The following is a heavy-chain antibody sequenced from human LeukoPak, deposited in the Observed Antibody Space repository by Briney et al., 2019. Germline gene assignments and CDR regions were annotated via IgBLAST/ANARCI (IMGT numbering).Heavy chain of an antibody. Sequence: ASVKVSCKASGYTFTGYYMHWVRQAPGQGLEWMGRINPNSGGTNYAQKFQGRVTTTRDTSISTAYMELSRLRSDDTAVYYCARVITMIVVVIREIDYWGQGTLVTVSS. V-gene: IGHV1-2*06. D-gene: IGHD3-22*01. CDR1: GYTFTGYY. CDR3: ARVITMIVVVIREIDY. CDR2: INPNSGGT. J-gene: IGHJ4*02.